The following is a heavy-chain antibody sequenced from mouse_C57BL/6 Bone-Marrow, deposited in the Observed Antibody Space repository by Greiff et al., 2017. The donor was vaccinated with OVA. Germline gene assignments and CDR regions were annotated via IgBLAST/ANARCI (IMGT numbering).Heavy chain of an antibody. CDR2: IYPRSGNT. CDR1: GYTFTSYG. V-gene: IGHV1-81*01. D-gene: IGHD2-3*01. J-gene: IGHJ2*01. Sequence: VQLQQSGAELARPGASVKLSCKASGYTFTSYGLSWVKQRTGQGLEWIGEIYPRSGNTYYNEKFKGKATLTADKSSSTAYMELRSRTSEDSAVYFCARRGWLLPYYFDYGGQGTTLTVSS. CDR3: ARRGWLLPYYFDY.